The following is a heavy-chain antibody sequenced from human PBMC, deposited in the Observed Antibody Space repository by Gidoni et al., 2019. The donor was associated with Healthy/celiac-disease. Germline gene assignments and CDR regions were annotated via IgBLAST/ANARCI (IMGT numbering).Heavy chain of an antibody. J-gene: IGHJ6*02. V-gene: IGHV3-66*01. Sequence: EVQLVESGGGLVQPGGSLSLSCAASGFTVSSNYMSWVRQAPGKGLEWVSVIYSGGSTYYADAVKGRFTISRDNSKNTLYLQMNSLRAEDTAVYYCARAGYYYGMDVWGQGTTVTVSS. CDR2: IYSGGST. CDR1: GFTVSSNY. CDR3: ARAGYYYGMDV.